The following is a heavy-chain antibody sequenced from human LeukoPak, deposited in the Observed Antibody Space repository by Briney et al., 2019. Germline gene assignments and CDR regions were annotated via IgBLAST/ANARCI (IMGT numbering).Heavy chain of an antibody. J-gene: IGHJ4*02. D-gene: IGHD3-10*01. Sequence: ASVKVSCKVSGYTLTELSMHWVRQAPGKGLEWMGGFDPEDGETIYAQKFQGRVTMTEDTSTDTAYMELSSLRSEDTAVYYCATAGPKDYYGSGTFDYWGQGTLVTVSS. CDR1: GYTLTELS. CDR2: FDPEDGET. CDR3: ATAGPKDYYGSGTFDY. V-gene: IGHV1-24*01.